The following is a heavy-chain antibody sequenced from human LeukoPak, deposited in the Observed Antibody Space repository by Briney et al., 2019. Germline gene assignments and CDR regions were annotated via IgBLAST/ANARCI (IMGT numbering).Heavy chain of an antibody. CDR3: ARALRIAADIFDY. CDR1: GGSISSSSYY. V-gene: IGHV4-39*07. J-gene: IGHJ4*02. Sequence: SETLSLTCTVSGGSISSSSYYWGWIRQPPGKGLEWIGSIYYSGSTYYNPSLKSRVTISVDTSKNQFSLKLSSVTAADTAVYYCARALRIAADIFDYWGQGTLVTVSS. D-gene: IGHD6-13*01. CDR2: IYYSGST.